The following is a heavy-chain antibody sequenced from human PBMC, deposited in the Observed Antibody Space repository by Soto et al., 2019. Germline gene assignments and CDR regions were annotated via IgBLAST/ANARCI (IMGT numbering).Heavy chain of an antibody. CDR1: GGSISSGGYS. V-gene: IGHV4-30-2*01. CDR2: IYHSGST. CDR3: AGSSYYHNSGMDA. J-gene: IGHJ6*02. D-gene: IGHD3-22*01. Sequence: SETLSLTCTVSGGSISSGGYSWSWIRQPPGKGLEWIGYIYHSGSTYYNPSLKSRVTISVDRSKNQFSLKLSSVTAADTAVYYCAGSSYYHNSGMDAWGQGTTVTVSS.